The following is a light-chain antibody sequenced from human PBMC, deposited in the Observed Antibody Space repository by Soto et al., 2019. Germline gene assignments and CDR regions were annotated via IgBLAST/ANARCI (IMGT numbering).Light chain of an antibody. J-gene: IGKJ1*01. Sequence: AIQMTQSPSSLSASVGDRVNITCRASQGIRNYLGWYKQKPGKAPNLLIYGASTLQSGVPSRFSGSGSGTDFTLTINSLQPEDFATYYCLHDYNYPRTFVQGTRV. CDR2: GAS. V-gene: IGKV1-6*01. CDR3: LHDYNYPRT. CDR1: QGIRNY.